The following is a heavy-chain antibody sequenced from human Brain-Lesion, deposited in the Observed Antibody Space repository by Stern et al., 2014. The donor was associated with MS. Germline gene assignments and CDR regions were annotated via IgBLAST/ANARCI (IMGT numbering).Heavy chain of an antibody. CDR3: ARDQRGITIFGVVTDYYYLGMDV. CDR1: GYIFTGYY. J-gene: IGHJ6*02. D-gene: IGHD3-3*01. CDR2: FNPNSGGT. Sequence: EQLVQSGAEVKKPGASVKVSCKTSGYIFTGYYIHWVRQAPGQGLEWMAWFNPNSGGTRYAQKFQGRVTMSRDTAISPAYVELSSLTSDDTAVYYCARDQRGITIFGVVTDYYYLGMDVWGQGTTVTVSS. V-gene: IGHV1-2*02.